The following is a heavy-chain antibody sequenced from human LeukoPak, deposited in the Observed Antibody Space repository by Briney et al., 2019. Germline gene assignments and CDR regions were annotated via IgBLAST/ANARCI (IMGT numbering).Heavy chain of an antibody. V-gene: IGHV3-23*01. CDR2: VSGSGGNT. D-gene: IGHD6-13*01. J-gene: IGHJ5*02. CDR3: VRESPVAAVGRSWFDP. CDR1: GFTFSSYA. Sequence: GGSLRLSCAASGFTFSSYAMSWGRHAPGEGLEWVSTVSGSGGNTYYADSVKGRLTISRDNTKNTLYLQMNSLRAEDTAVYYCVRESPVAAVGRSWFDPWGQGTLVTVSS.